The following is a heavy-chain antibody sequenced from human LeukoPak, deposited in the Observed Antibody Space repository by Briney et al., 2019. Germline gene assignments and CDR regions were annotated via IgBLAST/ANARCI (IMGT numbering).Heavy chain of an antibody. CDR3: ARVLFGYYYYMDV. CDR2: IYSGGGT. V-gene: IGHV3-53*01. J-gene: IGHJ6*03. D-gene: IGHD3-10*01. CDR1: GFTVSSNY. Sequence: GGSLGLSCAASGFTVSSNYMSWVRQAPGKGLEWVSVIYSGGGTYYADSVKGRFTISRDNSKNTLYLQMNSLRAEDTAVYYCARVLFGYYYYMDVWGKGTTVTISS.